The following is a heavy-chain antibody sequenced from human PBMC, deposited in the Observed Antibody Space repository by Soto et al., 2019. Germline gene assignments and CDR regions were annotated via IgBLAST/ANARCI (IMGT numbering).Heavy chain of an antibody. V-gene: IGHV1-2*02. CDR3: ARGGGTILAPLP. CDR1: GYTFTGYF. D-gene: IGHD3-3*01. J-gene: IGHJ5*02. CDR2: INPNSGAT. Sequence: GASVKVSCKASGYTFTGYFMHWVRQAPGQGLGWMGWINPNSGATKYAQKFQGRVTLSRDTSISTAYMELSGLRSDDTAVYYCARGGGTILAPLPWGQGTLVTVSS.